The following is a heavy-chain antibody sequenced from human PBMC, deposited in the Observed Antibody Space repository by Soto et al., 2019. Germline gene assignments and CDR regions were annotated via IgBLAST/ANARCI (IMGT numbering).Heavy chain of an antibody. V-gene: IGHV4-30-4*01. D-gene: IGHD6-13*01. CDR1: CGSISSGGYY. CDR2: IYYSGST. Sequence: SETLSLTCTVSCGSISSGGYYWSLIRQPPGKGLEWIGYIYYSGSTYYNPSLKSRVTISVDTSKNQFSLKLNSVTAADTAVYYCARERPDGSRLDPWGQGTLVTVSS. CDR3: ARERPDGSRLDP. J-gene: IGHJ5*02.